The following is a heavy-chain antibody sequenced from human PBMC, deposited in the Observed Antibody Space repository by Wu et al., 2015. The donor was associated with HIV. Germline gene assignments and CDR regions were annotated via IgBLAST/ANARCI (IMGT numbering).Heavy chain of an antibody. CDR2: IIVTLNSA. CDR1: GGTFRNYA. J-gene: IGHJ6*02. V-gene: IGHV1-69*05. D-gene: IGHD6-19*01. Sequence: QVQVVQSGAEMKKPGSSVKVSCKTSGGTFRNYAINWVRQAPGQGLEWMGGIIVTLNSAFYAQRFQGRVTITTDEPTSTAFMEVSSLKFEDTAMYFCARERDSSGWYYYYGMDVVGTKGPRSPSP. CDR3: ARERDSSGWYYYYGMDV.